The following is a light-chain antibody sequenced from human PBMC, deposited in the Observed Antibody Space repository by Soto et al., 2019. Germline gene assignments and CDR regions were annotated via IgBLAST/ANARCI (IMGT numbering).Light chain of an antibody. V-gene: IGLV1-47*01. CDR1: SSNIGSNY. J-gene: IGLJ3*02. CDR2: SDD. CDR3: AAWDDSLSGRV. Sequence: QSVLTQPPSASGTPGQRVTISCSGTSSNIGSNYVYWYQQLPGTAPKLLIYSDDQRPSGVPDRCSGSKSGTSASLAISGLRSDDDADYYCAAWDDSLSGRVFGGGTKLTVL.